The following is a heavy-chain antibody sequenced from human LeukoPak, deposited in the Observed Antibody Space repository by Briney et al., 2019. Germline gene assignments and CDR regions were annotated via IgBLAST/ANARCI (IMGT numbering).Heavy chain of an antibody. CDR3: AREGEGYYDILTGYPIDGYFDI. J-gene: IGHJ3*02. D-gene: IGHD3-9*01. Sequence: ASVKVSCKASGYTFTSYGISWVRQAPGQGLEWMGWISAYNGNTNYAQKLQGRVTMTTDTSTSTAYMELRSLRSDDTAVYYCAREGEGYYDILTGYPIDGYFDIWGQGTMVTVSS. V-gene: IGHV1-18*01. CDR1: GYTFTSYG. CDR2: ISAYNGNT.